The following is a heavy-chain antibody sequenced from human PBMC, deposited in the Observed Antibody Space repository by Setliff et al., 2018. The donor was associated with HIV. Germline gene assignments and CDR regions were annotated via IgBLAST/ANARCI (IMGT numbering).Heavy chain of an antibody. J-gene: IGHJ3*01. CDR1: AGSYSIFA. V-gene: IGHV1-69*05. Sequence: SVKVSCKSSAGSYSIFAINWVRQAPGQGLEWRGGMMTIFSTTNYARKFQGRVTITTDESTGTAYMELSNLSSEDTAVYYCATEGAGGSYQRASALDLWGQGTMVTVSS. CDR2: MMTIFSTT. CDR3: ATEGAGGSYQRASALDL. D-gene: IGHD1-26*01.